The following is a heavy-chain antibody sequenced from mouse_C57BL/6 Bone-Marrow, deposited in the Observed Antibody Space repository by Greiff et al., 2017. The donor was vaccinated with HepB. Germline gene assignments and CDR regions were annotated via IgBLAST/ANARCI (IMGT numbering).Heavy chain of an antibody. V-gene: IGHV1-50*01. CDR1: GYTFTSYW. D-gene: IGHD2-3*01. CDR3: ARDGGWLPYYFDY. Sequence: QVQLKQPGAELVKPGASVKLSCKASGYTFTSYWMQWVKQRPGQGLEWIGEIDPSDSYTNYNQKFKGKATLTVDTSSSTASMQLSSLTSEDSAVYYCARDGGWLPYYFDYWGQGTTLTVSS. J-gene: IGHJ2*01. CDR2: IDPSDSYT.